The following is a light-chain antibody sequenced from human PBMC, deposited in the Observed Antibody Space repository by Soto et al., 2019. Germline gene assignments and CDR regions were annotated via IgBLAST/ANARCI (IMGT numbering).Light chain of an antibody. J-gene: IGKJ3*01. Sequence: EIVVTQSPATLSVSPGERATLSCRASQSVSSNLAWYQQKPGQAPRLLIYGASTRATGIPARFSGSGSGTDFTLTISSLQSEDFAGYYCQQYSKWRPWRLGQGAKVDIK. V-gene: IGKV3-15*01. CDR2: GAS. CDR3: QQYSKWRPWR. CDR1: QSVSSN.